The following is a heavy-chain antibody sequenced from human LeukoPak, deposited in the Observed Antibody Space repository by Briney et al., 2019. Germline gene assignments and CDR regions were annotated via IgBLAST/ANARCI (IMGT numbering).Heavy chain of an antibody. V-gene: IGHV3-30*18. D-gene: IGHD5-24*01. CDR3: AKDRHRGGYDPDGMDV. J-gene: IGHJ6*02. CDR2: ISYEGGNK. Sequence: GRSLRLSCVASGFIFSTYGMNWVRQAPGKGLEWVAVISYEGGNKDYSDSVKGRFIISRDNSKSTLYLQLNSLRADDTAVYYCAKDRHRGGYDPDGMDVWGQGTTVTVSS. CDR1: GFIFSTYG.